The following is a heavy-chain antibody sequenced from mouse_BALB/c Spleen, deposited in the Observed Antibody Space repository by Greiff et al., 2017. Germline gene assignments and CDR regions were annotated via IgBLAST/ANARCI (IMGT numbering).Heavy chain of an antibody. CDR2: IYPGDGAT. CDR3: ARESLVWGDY. V-gene: IGHV1-82*01. J-gene: IGHJ4*01. D-gene: IGHD2-10*02. Sequence: VQLQQSGPELVKPGASVKISCKASGYAFSSSWMNWVKQRPGQGLEWIGRIYPGDGATNYNGKFKGKATLTADKSSSTAYMQLSSLTSVDSAVYFCARESLVWGDYWGQGTSVTVSS. CDR1: GYAFSSSW.